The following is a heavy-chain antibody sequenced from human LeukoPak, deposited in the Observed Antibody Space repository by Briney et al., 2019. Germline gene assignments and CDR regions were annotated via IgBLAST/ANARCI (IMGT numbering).Heavy chain of an antibody. D-gene: IGHD3-10*01. CDR1: GYTFTGYY. CDR2: MNPNSGNT. Sequence: RASVKVSCKASGYTFTGYYMHWVRQATGQGLEWMGWMNPNSGNTGYAQKFQGRVTMTRNTSISTAYMELSSLRSEDTAVYYCASVFYGSGSYHYYGMDVWGQGTTVTVSS. V-gene: IGHV1-8*02. CDR3: ASVFYGSGSYHYYGMDV. J-gene: IGHJ6*02.